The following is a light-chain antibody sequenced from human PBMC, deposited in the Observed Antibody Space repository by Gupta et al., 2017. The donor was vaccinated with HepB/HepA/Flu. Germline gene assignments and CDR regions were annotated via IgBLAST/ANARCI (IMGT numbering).Light chain of an antibody. J-gene: IGLJ1*01. V-gene: IGLV2-14*03. CDR2: DVT. Sequence: QSALTQPASVSGSPGQSITISCTGTSSDIGRFNYVSWYQQHPGYAPKLIIFDVTNRPSGVSARFSASKSGNAASLTISGLQAEDEAYYYCDSYTSNNLKVFGTGTKVTVL. CDR3: DSYTSNNLKV. CDR1: SSDIGRFNY.